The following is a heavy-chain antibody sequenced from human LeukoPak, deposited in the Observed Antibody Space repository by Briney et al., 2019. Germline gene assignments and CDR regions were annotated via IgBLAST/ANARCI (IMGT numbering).Heavy chain of an antibody. Sequence: SETLSLTCTVSGGSISGSSYYWGWLRQPPGKGLEWIGSIYYSGSTNYNPSLKSRVTISVDTSKNQFSLKLSSVTAADTAVYYCASLQLVQGGYWGQGTLVTVSS. D-gene: IGHD6-13*01. CDR1: GGSISGSSYY. CDR2: IYYSGST. J-gene: IGHJ4*02. CDR3: ASLQLVQGGY. V-gene: IGHV4-39*07.